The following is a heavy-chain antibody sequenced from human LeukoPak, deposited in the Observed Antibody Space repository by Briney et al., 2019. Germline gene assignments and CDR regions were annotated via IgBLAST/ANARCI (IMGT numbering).Heavy chain of an antibody. V-gene: IGHV3-7*01. CDR2: IKQDGSEK. Sequence: GGSLRLSCAASGFTFSSYWMSWVRQALGKGLEWVANIKQDGSEKYYVDSVKGRFTISRDNAKNSLYLQMNSLRAEDTAVYYCARDSLLPYSSSSLYYYYGMDVWGQGTTVTVSS. J-gene: IGHJ6*02. CDR3: ARDSLLPYSSSSLYYYYGMDV. D-gene: IGHD6-6*01. CDR1: GFTFSSYW.